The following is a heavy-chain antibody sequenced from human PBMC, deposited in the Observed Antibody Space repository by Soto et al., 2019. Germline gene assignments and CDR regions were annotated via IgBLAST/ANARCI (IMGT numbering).Heavy chain of an antibody. CDR3: ARGRGATSSSYYSYMDV. Sequence: SETLSLTCAVSSGSISSNNWCCWVRPPPEKGLKWSGEIIHSGSTNSNPSLTSRVTLSVDKTKTQFSLTLSSVPAADTAVYYCARGRGATSSSYYSYMDVGGKGTRVTFSS. D-gene: IGHD1-26*01. V-gene: IGHV4-4*02. CDR2: IIHSGST. CDR1: SGSISSNNW. J-gene: IGHJ6*03.